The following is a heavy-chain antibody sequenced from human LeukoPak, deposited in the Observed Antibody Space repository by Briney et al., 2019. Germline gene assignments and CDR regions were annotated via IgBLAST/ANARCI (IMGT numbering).Heavy chain of an antibody. CDR1: GSTFSTYW. Sequence: GGSLRLSCAASGSTFSTYWMSWVRQAPGKGLEWVANIHQDGNEKYYVDSVKGRFSISRDNAKNSLYLQMNSLRAEDTAVYYCARGGEALYYFDYWGQGTLVTVSS. D-gene: IGHD3-10*01. CDR2: IHQDGNEK. J-gene: IGHJ4*02. V-gene: IGHV3-7*01. CDR3: ARGGEALYYFDY.